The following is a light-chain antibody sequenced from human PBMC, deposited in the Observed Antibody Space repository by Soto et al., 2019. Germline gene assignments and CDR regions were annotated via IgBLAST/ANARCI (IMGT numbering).Light chain of an antibody. Sequence: QSALTQPRSVSGSPGQSVTISCTGTSSDVGGYHYVSCYQQHPGKAPKLMIYDVSKRPSGVPDRFSGSKSGNTASLTISGLQAEDEADYYCCSYAGSYKGYVFGTGTNFTVL. CDR3: CSYAGSYKGYV. V-gene: IGLV2-11*01. J-gene: IGLJ1*01. CDR2: DVS. CDR1: SSDVGGYHY.